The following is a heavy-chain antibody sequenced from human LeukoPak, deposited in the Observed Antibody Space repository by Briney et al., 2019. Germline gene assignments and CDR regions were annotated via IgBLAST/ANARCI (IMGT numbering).Heavy chain of an antibody. J-gene: IGHJ4*02. CDR1: GYTFTSYA. CDR2: INTNTGNP. V-gene: IGHV7-4-1*02. Sequence: VSVKVSCKASGYTFTSYAMNWVRQAPGQGLEWMGWINTNTGNPTYAQGFTGRFVFSLDTSVSTAYLQISSLKAEDTAVYYCARDRDTYYYDSIPHWWYWGQGTLVTVSS. D-gene: IGHD3-22*01. CDR3: ARDRDTYYYDSIPHWWY.